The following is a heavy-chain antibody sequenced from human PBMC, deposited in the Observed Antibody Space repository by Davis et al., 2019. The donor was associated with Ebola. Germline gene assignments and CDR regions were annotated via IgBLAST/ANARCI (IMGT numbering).Heavy chain of an antibody. CDR3: ARGSRGWAFDY. D-gene: IGHD6-19*01. J-gene: IGHJ4*02. Sequence: MPSETLSLTCTVSGGSISSSSHYWGWIRQPPGKGLEWIGSIFYSGSTYYNPSLKSRVTISVDTSKNQFSLKVTSVTAADTAVYYCARGSRGWAFDYWGQGTLVTVSS. CDR1: GGSISSSSHY. CDR2: IFYSGST. V-gene: IGHV4-39*01.